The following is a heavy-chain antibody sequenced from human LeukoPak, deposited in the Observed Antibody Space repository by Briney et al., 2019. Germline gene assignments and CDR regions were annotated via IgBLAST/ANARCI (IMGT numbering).Heavy chain of an antibody. CDR2: ISWNSGSI. CDR1: GFTFDDYA. J-gene: IGHJ4*02. V-gene: IGHV3-9*01. D-gene: IGHD3-9*01. Sequence: PGGSLRLSCAASGFTFDDYAMHWVRQAPGKGLEWVSGISWNSGSIGYADSVKGRFTISRDNAKNSLYLQMNSLRAEDTAVYYCARTTILTGYYMDREYGYWGQGTLVTVSS. CDR3: ARTTILTGYYMDREYGY.